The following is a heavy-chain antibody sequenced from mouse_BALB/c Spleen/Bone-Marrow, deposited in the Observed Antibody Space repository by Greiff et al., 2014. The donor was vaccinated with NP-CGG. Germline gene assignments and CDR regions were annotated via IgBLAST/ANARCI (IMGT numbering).Heavy chain of an antibody. Sequence: DVKLVESGAELVKPGASVKLSCTASGFNIKDTYMHWVKQRPEQGLEWIGRIDPANGNTKYDPKFQGKATITADTSSNTAYLQLSSLTSEDTAVYHCARSYGSSPFDYWGQGTSLTVSS. CDR3: ARSYGSSPFDY. V-gene: IGHV14-3*02. CDR2: IDPANGNT. J-gene: IGHJ2*02. CDR1: GFNIKDTY. D-gene: IGHD1-1*01.